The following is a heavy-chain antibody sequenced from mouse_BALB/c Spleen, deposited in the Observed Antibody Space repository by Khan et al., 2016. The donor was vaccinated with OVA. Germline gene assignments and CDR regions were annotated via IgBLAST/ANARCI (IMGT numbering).Heavy chain of an antibody. Sequence: QIQLVQSGAELAKPGASVKMSCKASGYTFTSYWMHWVKQRPGQGLEWIGYINPSTGYSEYNQKFKDKATLTADKSSSTAYIQLSSLTSEDSAVYYCANHGRSSAWLTYWGQGTLVTVSA. V-gene: IGHV1-7*01. D-gene: IGHD1-1*01. CDR2: INPSTGYS. CDR3: ANHGRSSAWLTY. CDR1: GYTFTSYW. J-gene: IGHJ3*01.